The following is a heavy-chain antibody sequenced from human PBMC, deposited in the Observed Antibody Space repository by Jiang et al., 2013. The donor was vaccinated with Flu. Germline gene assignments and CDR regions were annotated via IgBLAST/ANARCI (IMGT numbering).Heavy chain of an antibody. V-gene: IGHV1-69*01. D-gene: IGHD2-2*01. Sequence: VKKPGSSVKVSCKASGGTFSSYAISWVRQAPGQGLEWMGGIIPIFGTANYAQKFQGRVTITADESTSTAYMELSSLRSEDTAVYYCASRFKEYQLLNYYYMDVWGKGTTVTVSS. CDR1: GGTFSSYA. CDR3: ASRFKEYQLLNYYYMDV. CDR2: IIPIFGTA. J-gene: IGHJ6*03.